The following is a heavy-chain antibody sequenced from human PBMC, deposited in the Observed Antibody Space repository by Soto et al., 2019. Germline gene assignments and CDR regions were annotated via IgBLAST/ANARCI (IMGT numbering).Heavy chain of an antibody. CDR2: IPQEGVDG. CDR3: ARDHLILPAHDFFYGSDV. J-gene: IGHJ6*02. CDR1: GFVFSMYS. Sequence: AGSLRLSCEVSGFVFSMYSMSWVRQTPGKGLEWVAKIPQEGVDGHYADSVKGRFTISRDNGKNSLYLQMNNLRAEDTAVYYCARDHLILPAHDFFYGSDVWGRGATVTVSS. D-gene: IGHD2-21*02. V-gene: IGHV3-7*03.